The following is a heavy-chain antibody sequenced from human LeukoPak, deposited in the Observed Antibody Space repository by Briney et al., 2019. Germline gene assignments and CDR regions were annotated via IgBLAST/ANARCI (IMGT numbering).Heavy chain of an antibody. CDR3: ARGLPLWEILMHDAFDI. Sequence: GRSLRLSCAASGFTFSSYGMHWVRQAPGKGLEWVAVIWYDGSNKYYADSVKGRFTISRDNSKNTQYLQMNSLRAEDTAVYYCARGLPLWEILMHDAFDIWGQGTMVTVSS. J-gene: IGHJ3*02. D-gene: IGHD1-26*01. CDR2: IWYDGSNK. V-gene: IGHV3-33*01. CDR1: GFTFSSYG.